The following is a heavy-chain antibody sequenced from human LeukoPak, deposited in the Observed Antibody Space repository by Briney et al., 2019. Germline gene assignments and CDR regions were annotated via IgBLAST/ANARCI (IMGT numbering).Heavy chain of an antibody. CDR2: ISGSGDST. CDR3: AKDRDIVVVQAATDYYFDY. Sequence: GGSLRLSCAASGFTFSSSAMSWVRQAPGKGLEWVSAISGSGDSTFYADSVKGRFTISRDNSKNTLYLQMNSLRAENTAIYYCAKDRDIVVVQAATDYYFDYWGQGTLVTVSS. V-gene: IGHV3-23*01. J-gene: IGHJ4*02. D-gene: IGHD2-2*01. CDR1: GFTFSSSA.